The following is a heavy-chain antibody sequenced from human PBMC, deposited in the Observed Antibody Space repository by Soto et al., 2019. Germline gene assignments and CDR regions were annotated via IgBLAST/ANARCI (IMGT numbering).Heavy chain of an antibody. D-gene: IGHD3-3*01. CDR2: INPDSGYT. V-gene: IGHV1-3*01. CDR1: GYTFTTHS. J-gene: IGHJ6*03. CDR3: ARDPPGVFGYYMDV. Sequence: QVQLVQSGAEVKKPGASVRVSCKVSGYTFTTHSLNWVRQAPGQSLEWMGWINPDSGYTKYAQNFQDRVTITRDTSASTAYLELSSLRSEDTATYYCARDPPGVFGYYMDVWGKGTTVIVSS.